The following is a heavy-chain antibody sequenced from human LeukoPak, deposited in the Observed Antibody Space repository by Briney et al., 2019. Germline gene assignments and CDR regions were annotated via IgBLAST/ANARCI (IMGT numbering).Heavy chain of an antibody. CDR1: GYTFTGYY. D-gene: IGHD1-26*01. Sequence: ASVKVSCKASGYTFTGYYMHWVRQAPGQGLEWMGWINPNSGGTIYAQKFQGRVTMTRDTSISTAYMELSRLRSDDTAVYYCAREDSGSSDFDYWGQGTLVTVSS. CDR3: AREDSGSSDFDY. V-gene: IGHV1-2*02. J-gene: IGHJ4*02. CDR2: INPNSGGT.